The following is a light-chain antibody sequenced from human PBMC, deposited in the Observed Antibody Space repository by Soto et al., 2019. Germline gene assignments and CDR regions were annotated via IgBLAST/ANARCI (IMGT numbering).Light chain of an antibody. Sequence: EMVMTQSPATLSVSPGERATLSCRASQSVSNNLAWYQQKPGQAPRLLIYDASTRATGIPARFSGSGSGTEFTLTISSLQSEDFAVYYCQHYTNWPPWTFGQGTKVDIK. V-gene: IGKV3-15*01. J-gene: IGKJ1*01. CDR3: QHYTNWPPWT. CDR1: QSVSNN. CDR2: DAS.